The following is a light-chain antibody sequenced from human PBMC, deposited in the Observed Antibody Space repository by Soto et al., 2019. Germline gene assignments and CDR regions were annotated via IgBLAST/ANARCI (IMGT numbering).Light chain of an antibody. V-gene: IGLV2-8*01. J-gene: IGLJ2*01. CDR2: EVS. Sequence: QSALTQPPSASGSPGQSVTISYTGTSSDVGGYNYVSWYQQHPGKAPKFLIFEVSRRPSGVPDRFSGSKSGNTASLTASGLQVDDEADYYCSSYAGSNNPVIFGGGTKLTVL. CDR1: SSDVGGYNY. CDR3: SSYAGSNNPVI.